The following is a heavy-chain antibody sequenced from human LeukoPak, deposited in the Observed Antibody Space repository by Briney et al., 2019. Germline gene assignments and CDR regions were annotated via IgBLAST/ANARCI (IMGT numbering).Heavy chain of an antibody. CDR3: AREREYYDSSGYLDY. Sequence: GGSLRLSCAASGFTFSSYAMHWVRQAPGKGLEWVAVISYDGSNKYYADSVKGRFTISRDNSKNTLYLQMNSLRAEDTAVYYCAREREYYDSSGYLDYWGQGTLVTVSS. D-gene: IGHD3-22*01. CDR1: GFTFSSYA. CDR2: ISYDGSNK. J-gene: IGHJ4*02. V-gene: IGHV3-30*04.